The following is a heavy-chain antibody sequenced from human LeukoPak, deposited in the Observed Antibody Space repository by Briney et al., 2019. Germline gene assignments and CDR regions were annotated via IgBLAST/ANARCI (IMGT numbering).Heavy chain of an antibody. V-gene: IGHV4-39*01. D-gene: IGHD4-11*01. CDR1: GGSISSSSYY. CDR2: IYYSGST. Sequence: SETLSLTCTVSGGSISSSSYYWGRIRQPPGKGLEWIGSIYYSGSTYYNPSLKSRVTISVDTSKNQFSLKLSSVTAADTAVYYCARLRYSNYGPDYYYYYMDVWGKGTTVTVSS. J-gene: IGHJ6*03. CDR3: ARLRYSNYGPDYYYYYMDV.